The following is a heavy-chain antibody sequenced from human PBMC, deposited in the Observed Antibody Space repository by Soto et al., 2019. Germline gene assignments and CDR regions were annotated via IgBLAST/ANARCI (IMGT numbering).Heavy chain of an antibody. J-gene: IGHJ4*02. CDR1: GYTFTSYA. CDR3: ARDDGDIVVVPADTVRGFDS. CDR2: INAGNGNT. Sequence: QVQLVQSWAEVKKPGASVKVSCKAAGYTFTSYAMHWVRQAPGQRLEGMGWINAGNGNTKYSQKFQGRVTITRDTSASTAYMELRSLRSEDTAVYYCARDDGDIVVVPADTVRGFDSWDKGTLVTV. D-gene: IGHD2-2*01. V-gene: IGHV1-3*01.